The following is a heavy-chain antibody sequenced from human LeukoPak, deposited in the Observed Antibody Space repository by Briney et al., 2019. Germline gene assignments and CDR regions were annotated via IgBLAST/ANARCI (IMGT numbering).Heavy chain of an antibody. Sequence: ASMRVSCKASGYTFSDYYIHWIRQAPGQGLKWMGLINPKNGDTNFAQTFQGRVTMTRDTSITTAYMGLSRLSSDDTAVYYCARGWQINSSGGFVDPWGQGTLVTVSS. D-gene: IGHD6-6*01. CDR3: ARGWQINSSGGFVDP. V-gene: IGHV1-2*02. CDR2: INPKNGDT. CDR1: GYTFSDYY. J-gene: IGHJ5*02.